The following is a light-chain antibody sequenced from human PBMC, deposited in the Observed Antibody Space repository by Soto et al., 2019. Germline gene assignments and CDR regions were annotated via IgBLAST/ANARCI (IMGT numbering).Light chain of an antibody. Sequence: QSVLGQPASVSGSPGQTITISCTGTSSDFGGYNAVSWYQHHPGKAPKLIIYEVTHRPSGVSDRFSASKSGNTASLTISGLQAEDEADYYCNSFRVSHLYVFGTGTKVTVL. J-gene: IGLJ1*01. CDR3: NSFRVSHLYV. CDR1: SSDFGGYNA. V-gene: IGLV2-14*01. CDR2: EVT.